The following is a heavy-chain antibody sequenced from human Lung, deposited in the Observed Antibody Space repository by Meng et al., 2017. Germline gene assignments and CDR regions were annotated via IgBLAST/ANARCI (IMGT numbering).Heavy chain of an antibody. V-gene: IGHV1-69*13. Sequence: QVQLVQSGAEVKKPGSSVKVACKTSGGSFSTHTFSWVRQAPGQGLEWMGGLIAVFDKTKAAPRFQDRVTFTADESTSTAYMELSSLRSEDTAVYYCARDSGEGISLLRGAAASYWFDPWGQGTLVTVSS. D-gene: IGHD3-10*01. CDR1: GGSFSTHT. CDR2: LIAVFDKT. CDR3: ARDSGEGISLLRGAAASYWFDP. J-gene: IGHJ5*02.